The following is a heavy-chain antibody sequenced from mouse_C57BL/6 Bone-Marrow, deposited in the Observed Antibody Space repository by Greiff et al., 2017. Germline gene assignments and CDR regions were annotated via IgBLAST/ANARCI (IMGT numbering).Heavy chain of an antibody. CDR2: IDPENGDT. CDR3: YTFIYFDSPAWFAY. J-gene: IGHJ3*01. Sequence: EVQLQQSGAELVRPGASVTLSCTASGFNINDDYMHWVKQRPVQGLEWIGWIDPENGDTAYASKFQGKAILTADTSSNTAYMQLRSLTSEDSAVYVCYTFIYFDSPAWFAYWGQGTLVTVSA. V-gene: IGHV14-4*01. CDR1: GFNINDDY. D-gene: IGHD1-2*01.